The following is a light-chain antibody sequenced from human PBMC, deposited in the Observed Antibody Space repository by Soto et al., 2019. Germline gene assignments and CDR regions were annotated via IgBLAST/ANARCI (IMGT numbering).Light chain of an antibody. V-gene: IGKV1-39*01. J-gene: IGKJ5*01. CDR1: QSISTY. CDR2: AAS. CDR3: QQNYRTPIT. Sequence: DIQMTQSPSSLSASVGDRITITCRASQSISTYLNWYQQKPGKAPKVLIYAASSLQGGVPSRFSGSGSGTGFTLTISSLQPEDIATYYCQQNYRTPITFGQGTRLEIQ.